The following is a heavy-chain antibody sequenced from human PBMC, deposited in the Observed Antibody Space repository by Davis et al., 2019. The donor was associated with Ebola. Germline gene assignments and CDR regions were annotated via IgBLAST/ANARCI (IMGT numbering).Heavy chain of an antibody. Sequence: SVKVSCKGSGYSFTSYWISWVRQAPGQGLEWMGGIIPIFGTANYAQKFQGRVTITADESTSTAYMELSSLRSEDTAVYYCARNHYDFWSGYLPRWGRGTLVTVSS. CDR3: ARNHYDFWSGYLPR. CDR1: GYSFTSYW. CDR2: IIPIFGTA. J-gene: IGHJ4*02. D-gene: IGHD3-3*01. V-gene: IGHV1-69*13.